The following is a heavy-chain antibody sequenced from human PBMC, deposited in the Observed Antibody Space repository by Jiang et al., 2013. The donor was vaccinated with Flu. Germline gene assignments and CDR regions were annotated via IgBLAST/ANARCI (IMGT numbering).Heavy chain of an antibody. CDR1: GGSISSSSYY. V-gene: IGHV4-39*01. Sequence: SGSGLVKPSETLSLTCTVSGGSISSSSYYWGWIRQPPGKGLEWIGSIYYSGSAYYNPSLKSRVTISVDTSKNQFSLKLSSVTAADTAVYYCARSKPDLEIAAAGPFDYWGQGTLVTVSS. J-gene: IGHJ4*02. CDR2: IYYSGSA. D-gene: IGHD6-13*01. CDR3: ARSKPDLEIAAAGPFDY.